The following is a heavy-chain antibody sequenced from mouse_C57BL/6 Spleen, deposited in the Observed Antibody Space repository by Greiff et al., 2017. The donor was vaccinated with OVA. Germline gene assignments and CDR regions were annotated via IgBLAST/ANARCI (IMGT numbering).Heavy chain of an antibody. Sequence: QVHVKQPGAELVKPGASVKMSCKASGYTFTSYWITWVKQRPGQGLEWIGDIYPGSGSTNYNEKFKSKATLTVDTSSSTAYMQLSSLTSEDSAVYYCARRNYDYDGGWFAYWGQGTLVTVSA. CDR1: GYTFTSYW. J-gene: IGHJ3*01. V-gene: IGHV1-55*01. D-gene: IGHD2-4*01. CDR2: IYPGSGST. CDR3: ARRNYDYDGGWFAY.